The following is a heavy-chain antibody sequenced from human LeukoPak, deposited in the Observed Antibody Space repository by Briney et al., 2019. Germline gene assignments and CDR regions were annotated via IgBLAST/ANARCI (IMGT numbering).Heavy chain of an antibody. CDR3: ARDLRFGGAY. CDR2: INPNSGGT. Sequence: ASVKVSCKXSGYTFTGYHMHWVRQAPGQGLEWMGRINPNSGGTNYSQKFQGRVTMTRDTSISTAYMELSRLRSDDTAVYYCARDLRFGGAYWGQGTLVTVSS. V-gene: IGHV1-2*06. D-gene: IGHD3-10*01. J-gene: IGHJ4*02. CDR1: GYTFTGYH.